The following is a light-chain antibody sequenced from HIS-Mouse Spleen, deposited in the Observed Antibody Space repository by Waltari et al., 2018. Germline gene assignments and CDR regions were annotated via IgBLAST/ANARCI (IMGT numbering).Light chain of an antibody. CDR3: YSTDSSGNHWV. J-gene: IGLJ3*02. CDR2: EDS. Sequence: SYELTQPTSVSVSPGQTARITCSGYALPKKYAYWYQQKSGQAPVPVIYEDSKRPSGIPERFSGSSSGTMATLTISGAQVEDEADYYCYSTDSSGNHWVFGGGTKLTVL. V-gene: IGLV3-10*01. CDR1: ALPKKY.